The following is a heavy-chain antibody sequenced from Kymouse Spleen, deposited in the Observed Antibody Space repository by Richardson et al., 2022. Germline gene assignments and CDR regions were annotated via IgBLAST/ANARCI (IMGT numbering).Heavy chain of an antibody. J-gene: IGHJ6*02. V-gene: IGHV3-9*01. CDR2: ISWNSGSI. Sequence: EVQLVESGGGLVQPGRSLRLSCAASGFTFDDYAMHWVRQAPGKGLEWVSGISWNSGSIGYADSVKGRFTISRDNAKNSLYLQMNSLRAEDTALYYCAKDIGGYYYGSGSYYYGMDVWGQGTTVTVSS. CDR3: AKDIGGYYYGSGSYYYGMDV. CDR1: GFTFDDYA. D-gene: IGHD3-10*01.